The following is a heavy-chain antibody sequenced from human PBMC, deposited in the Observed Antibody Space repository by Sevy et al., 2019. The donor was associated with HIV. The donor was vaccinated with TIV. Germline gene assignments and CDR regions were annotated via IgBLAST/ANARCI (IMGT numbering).Heavy chain of an antibody. J-gene: IGHJ6*02. D-gene: IGHD6-6*01. Sequence: GGSLRLSCAASGFTFHDYAMHWVRQPPGKGLEWVSLISWSGGRTYYADSVKGRFTISRDNSKNSLYLQMNSLITEDTALYYCAKDLGSSSWNYNGMDVWGQGTTVTVSS. V-gene: IGHV3-43D*03. CDR1: GFTFHDYA. CDR2: ISWSGGRT. CDR3: AKDLGSSSWNYNGMDV.